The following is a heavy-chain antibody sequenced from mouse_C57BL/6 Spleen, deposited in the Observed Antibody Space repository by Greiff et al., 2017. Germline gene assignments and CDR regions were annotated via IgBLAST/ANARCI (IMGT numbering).Heavy chain of an antibody. CDR2: ISSGGSYT. D-gene: IGHD1-1*01. CDR1: GFTFSSYG. J-gene: IGHJ2*01. V-gene: IGHV5-6*01. CDR3: ARHRDYGSSFDY. Sequence: EVNVVESGGDLVKPGGSLKLSCAASGFTFSSYGMSWVRQTPDKRLEWVATISSGGSYTYYPDSVKGRFTISRDNAKNTLYLQMSSLKSEDTAMYYCARHRDYGSSFDYWGQGTTLTVSS.